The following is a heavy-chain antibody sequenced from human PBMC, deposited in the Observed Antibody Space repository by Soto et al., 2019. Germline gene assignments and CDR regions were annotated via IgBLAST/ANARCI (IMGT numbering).Heavy chain of an antibody. CDR2: IIPIFGTA. Sequence: QVQLVQSGAEVKKPGSSVKVSCKASGGTFSSYAISWVRQAPGQGLEWMGGIIPIFGTANYAQKFQGRVTITADKAPSTAYGERGRLRSGDTAVYCGGGGGEGEPHGGGFDYWGQGTLVTVSS. CDR3: GGGGEGEPHGGGFDY. CDR1: GGTFSSYA. J-gene: IGHJ4*02. D-gene: IGHD3-16*01. V-gene: IGHV1-69*06.